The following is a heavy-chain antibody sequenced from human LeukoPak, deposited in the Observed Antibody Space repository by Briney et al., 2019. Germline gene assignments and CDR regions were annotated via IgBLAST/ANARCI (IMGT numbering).Heavy chain of an antibody. CDR2: IYYSGST. CDR1: GGSISSHY. Sequence: SETLSLTCTVSGGSISSHYWSWIRQPPGKGLEWIGYIYYSGSTNYNPSLKSRVSISVDTSKNQFSLKLSSVTAADTAVYYCARGIQLWLLTDYYYYYMDVWGKGTTVTVSS. V-gene: IGHV4-59*11. D-gene: IGHD5-18*01. J-gene: IGHJ6*03. CDR3: ARGIQLWLLTDYYYYYMDV.